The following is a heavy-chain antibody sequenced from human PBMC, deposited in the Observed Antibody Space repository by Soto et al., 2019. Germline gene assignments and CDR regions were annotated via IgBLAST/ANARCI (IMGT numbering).Heavy chain of an antibody. Sequence: SETLSLTCTVSGGSISSYYWSWIRQPPGKGLEWTGYIYYSGSTNYNPSLKSRVTISVDTSKNQFSLKLSSVTAADTAVYYCARVRGDSSSSTGMGYYYGMDVWGQGTTVTVSS. V-gene: IGHV4-59*01. CDR3: ARVRGDSSSSTGMGYYYGMDV. J-gene: IGHJ6*02. CDR1: GGSISSYY. D-gene: IGHD6-6*01. CDR2: IYYSGST.